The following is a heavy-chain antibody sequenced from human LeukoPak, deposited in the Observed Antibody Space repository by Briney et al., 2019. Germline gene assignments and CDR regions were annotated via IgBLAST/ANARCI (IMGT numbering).Heavy chain of an antibody. Sequence: SETLSLTCTVSGGSISTYYWNWIRQPPGKGLEWIGYIYYSGSTYYNPSLKSRVTISVDTSKNQFSLKLSSVTAADTAVYYCARGGDRSSDYWGQGTLVTVSS. V-gene: IGHV4-59*12. D-gene: IGHD6-6*01. CDR2: IYYSGST. J-gene: IGHJ4*02. CDR3: ARGGDRSSDY. CDR1: GGSISTYY.